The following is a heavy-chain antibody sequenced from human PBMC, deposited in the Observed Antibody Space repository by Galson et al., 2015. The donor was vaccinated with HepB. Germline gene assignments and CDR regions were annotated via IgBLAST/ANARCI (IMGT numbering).Heavy chain of an antibody. V-gene: IGHV3-49*03. J-gene: IGHJ5*02. CDR3: TRDIRGPVGYCSSTSCYYRFDP. Sequence: SLRLSCAASGFTFGDYAMSWFRQAPGKGLEWVGFIRSKAYGGTTEYAASVKGRFTISRDDSKSIAYLQMNSLKTEDTAVYYCTRDIRGPVGYCSSTSCYYRFDPWGQGTLVTVSS. CDR2: IRSKAYGGTT. CDR1: GFTFGDYA. D-gene: IGHD2-2*01.